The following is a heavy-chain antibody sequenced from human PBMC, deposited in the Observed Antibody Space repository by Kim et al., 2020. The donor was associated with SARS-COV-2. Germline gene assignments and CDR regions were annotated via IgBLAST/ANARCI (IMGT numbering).Heavy chain of an antibody. CDR2: IIPILGIA. CDR1: GGTFSSYA. V-gene: IGHV1-69*04. D-gene: IGHD6-25*01. J-gene: IGHJ6*02. Sequence: SVKVSCKASGGTFSSYAISWVRQAPGQGLEWMGRIIPILGIANYAQKFQGRVTITADKSTSTAYMELSSLRSEDTAMYYCARGTKIAASVYYYYYGMDVWGQGTTVTVSS. CDR3: ARGTKIAASVYYYYYGMDV.